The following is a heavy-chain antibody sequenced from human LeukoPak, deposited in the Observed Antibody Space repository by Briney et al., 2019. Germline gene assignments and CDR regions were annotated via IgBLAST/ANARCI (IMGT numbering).Heavy chain of an antibody. V-gene: IGHV4-59*08. D-gene: IGHD5-24*01. CDR2: TYYSGST. CDR3: TRHKRWLQFPDAFDV. Sequence: SETLSLTCTVSGGPIRDFYWSWIRLPPGKGLEWIGYTYYSGSTSYKPSLESRVAISVDMSKSQFSLELSSVTAADTAIYYCTRHKRWLQFPDAFDVWGQGTMVTVSS. J-gene: IGHJ3*01. CDR1: GGPIRDFY.